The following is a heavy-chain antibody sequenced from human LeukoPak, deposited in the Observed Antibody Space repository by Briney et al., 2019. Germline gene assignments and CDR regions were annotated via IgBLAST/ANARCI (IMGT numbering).Heavy chain of an antibody. D-gene: IGHD1-26*01. V-gene: IGHV3-30*18. CDR2: ISYDGSNK. CDR3: AKSFLSHLLHTSYPFDY. J-gene: IGHJ4*02. CDR1: GFTFSSYG. Sequence: PGGSLRLSCAASGFTFSSYGMHWVRQAPGKGLEWVAVISYDGSNKYYADSVKGRFTISRDNSKNTLYLQMNSLRAEDTAVYYCAKSFLSHLLHTSYPFDYWGQGTLVTVSS.